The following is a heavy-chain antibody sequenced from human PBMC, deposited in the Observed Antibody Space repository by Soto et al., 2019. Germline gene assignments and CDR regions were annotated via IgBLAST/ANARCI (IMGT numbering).Heavy chain of an antibody. V-gene: IGHV4-30-4*01. D-gene: IGHD3-16*01. CDR3: ALREGGHFNWLDP. Sequence: PSETLSLTCTVSGGSISSGDYYWSWIRQPPGKGLEWIGYIYYSGSTYYNPSLKSRVTISVDTSTNQFSLKLSSLTAAATAVYYCALREGGHFNWLDPWGQGTPVTVSS. CDR2: IYYSGST. J-gene: IGHJ5*02. CDR1: GGSISSGDYY.